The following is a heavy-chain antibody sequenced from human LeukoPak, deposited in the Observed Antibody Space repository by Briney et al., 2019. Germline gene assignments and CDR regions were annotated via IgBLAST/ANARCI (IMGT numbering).Heavy chain of an antibody. CDR2: ISSSSDTI. Sequence: GGSLRLSCAASGFIFSKYSMHWVRQAPGKGLEWVSYISSSSDTIYYADSVKGRFTISRDNAKNSLYLQMNSLRDEDTAVYYCARDGYCSSGSCYGSYDYWGQGTLVTVCS. V-gene: IGHV3-48*02. CDR1: GFIFSKYS. CDR3: ARDGYCSSGSCYGSYDY. D-gene: IGHD2-15*01. J-gene: IGHJ4*02.